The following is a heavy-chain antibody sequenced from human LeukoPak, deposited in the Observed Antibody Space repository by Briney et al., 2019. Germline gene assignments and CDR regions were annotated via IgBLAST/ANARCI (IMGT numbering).Heavy chain of an antibody. J-gene: IGHJ4*02. CDR1: GFTFSSYG. CDR3: AEEKAPLRYFDWLTIDY. D-gene: IGHD3-9*01. V-gene: IGHV3-30*18. Sequence: GGSLRLSCAASGFTFSSYGMHWVRQAPGKGLKWVAVISYDGSNKYYADSVKGRFTISRDNSKNTLYLQMNSLRAEDTAVYYCAEEKAPLRYFDWLTIDYWGQGTLVTVSS. CDR2: ISYDGSNK.